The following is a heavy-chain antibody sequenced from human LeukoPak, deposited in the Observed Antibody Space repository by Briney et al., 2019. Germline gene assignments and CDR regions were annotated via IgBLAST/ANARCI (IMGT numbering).Heavy chain of an antibody. CDR1: GGSISIYY. J-gene: IGHJ4*02. V-gene: IGHV4-59*01. CDR2: IYYSGST. D-gene: IGHD2-21*01. Sequence: SETLSLTCTVSGGSISIYYWSWIRQPPGKGLEWIGYIYYSGSTNYNPSLKSRVTISVDTSKNQFSLKLSSVTAADTAVYYCARAYGDYWGQGTLVTVSS. CDR3: ARAYGDY.